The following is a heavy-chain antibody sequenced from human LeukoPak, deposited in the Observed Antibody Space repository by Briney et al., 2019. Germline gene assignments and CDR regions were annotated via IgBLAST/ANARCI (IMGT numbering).Heavy chain of an antibody. Sequence: GGSLRLSCAASRFTFSSYAMSWVRQAPGKGLEWASAISGTGDSTYYADSVKGRFTISRDNSKNTLYLQMNSLRAEDTAIYYCAKDFDFWSAYYRGDDCWGQGTLLTVSS. CDR1: RFTFSSYA. V-gene: IGHV3-23*01. CDR2: ISGTGDST. CDR3: AKDFDFWSAYYRGDDC. J-gene: IGHJ4*02. D-gene: IGHD3-3*01.